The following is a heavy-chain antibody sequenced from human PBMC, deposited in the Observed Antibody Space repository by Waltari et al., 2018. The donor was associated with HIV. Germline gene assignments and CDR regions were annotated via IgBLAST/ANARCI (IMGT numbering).Heavy chain of an antibody. Sequence: QVQLQESGPGLVKPSETLSLTCTVSGGSISSYYWSWIRQPPGKGLEWIGYIYYSGSTNCNPTLKSRVTRSVDTSKTQVALKLSSVTAADTAVYYCARDQKPLYPNWFDPWGQGTLVTVSS. CDR2: IYYSGST. V-gene: IGHV4-59*01. CDR1: GGSISSYY. CDR3: ARDQKPLYPNWFDP. J-gene: IGHJ5*02.